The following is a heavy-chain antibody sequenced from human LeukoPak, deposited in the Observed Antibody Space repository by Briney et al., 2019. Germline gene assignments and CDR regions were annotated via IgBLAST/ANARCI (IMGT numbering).Heavy chain of an antibody. Sequence: SETLSLTCAVYGGSFSGYYWSWIRQPPGKGPEWIGEINHSGSTNYNPSLKSRVTISVDTSKNQFSLKLSSVTAADTAVYYCARGYKMGATSGWFDPWGQGTLVTVSS. CDR3: ARGYKMGATSGWFDP. D-gene: IGHD1-26*01. CDR1: GGSFSGYY. V-gene: IGHV4-34*01. CDR2: INHSGST. J-gene: IGHJ5*02.